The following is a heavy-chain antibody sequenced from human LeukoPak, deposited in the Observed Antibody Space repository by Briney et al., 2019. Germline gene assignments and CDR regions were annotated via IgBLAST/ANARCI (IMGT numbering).Heavy chain of an antibody. CDR1: GFTFTNYW. J-gene: IGHJ3*02. CDR2: IYLDGSRA. V-gene: IGHV3-7*01. Sequence: PGGSLRLSCAVSGFTFTNYWMSWARQSPGKGLEWVANIYLDGSRAYYVDSVKGRFTISRDNSKNTLYLQMNSLRAEDTAVYYCARGRGVVISAFDIWGQGTMVTVSS. D-gene: IGHD3-22*01. CDR3: ARGRGVVISAFDI.